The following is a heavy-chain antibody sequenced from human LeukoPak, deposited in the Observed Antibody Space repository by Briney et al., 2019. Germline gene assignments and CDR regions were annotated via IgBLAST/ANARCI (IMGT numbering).Heavy chain of an antibody. J-gene: IGHJ5*02. V-gene: IGHV4-34*01. Sequence: SETLSLTCAVYGGSFSGYYWSWIRQPPGKGLEWIGEINQSGSTNYNPSLKSRVTISVDRSKNQFSLKLSPVTAADTAVYYCARAPIAAADNWFDPWGQGTLVTVSS. CDR2: INQSGST. CDR3: ARAPIAAADNWFDP. CDR1: GGSFSGYY. D-gene: IGHD6-13*01.